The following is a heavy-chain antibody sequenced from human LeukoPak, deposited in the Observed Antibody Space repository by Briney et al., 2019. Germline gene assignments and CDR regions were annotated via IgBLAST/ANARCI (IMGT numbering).Heavy chain of an antibody. CDR2: IYYSGST. J-gene: IGHJ5*02. V-gene: IGHV4-59*11. Sequence: SETLSLTCTVSGGSISSHYWSWIRQPPGKGLEWIGYIYYSGSTNYNPSLKSRVTISVDTSKNQFSRKLSSVTAADTAVYYCARCASWFDPWGQGTLVTVSS. CDR1: GGSISSHY. CDR3: ARCASWFDP.